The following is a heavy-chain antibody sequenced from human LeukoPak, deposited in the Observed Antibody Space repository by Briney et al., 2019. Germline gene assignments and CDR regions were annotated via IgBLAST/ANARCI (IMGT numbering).Heavy chain of an antibody. Sequence: SETLSPTCSVSGGSISDNSWSWIRRPPGKGPEWIGHIHYTGSTDYSPSLKSRVTLSLDTPKNQFSLKVSSVTAADTAVYYCARLSHIAEAGAYSYHSLTIWSQGTTVTVSS. CDR1: GGSISDNS. D-gene: IGHD6-13*01. CDR3: ARLSHIAEAGAYSYHSLTI. V-gene: IGHV4-59*08. CDR2: IHYTGST. J-gene: IGHJ6*02.